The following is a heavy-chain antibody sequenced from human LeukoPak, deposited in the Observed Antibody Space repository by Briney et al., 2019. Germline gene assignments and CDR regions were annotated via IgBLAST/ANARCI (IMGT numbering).Heavy chain of an antibody. Sequence: GGSLRLSCAASGFTFSSYGMQWVRQAPGKGLEWVAVIWFDGSDKYYADSVKGRFTISRDNSKNTLYLQMNSLRAEDRAVYYCARDGYSGYDFYFDYCGEGSLVTVS. CDR3: ARDGYSGYDFYFDY. CDR2: IWFDGSDK. D-gene: IGHD5-12*01. J-gene: IGHJ4*02. CDR1: GFTFSSYG. V-gene: IGHV3-33*01.